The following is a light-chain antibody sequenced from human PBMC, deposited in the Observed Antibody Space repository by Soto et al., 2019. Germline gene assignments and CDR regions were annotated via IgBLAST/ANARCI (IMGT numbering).Light chain of an antibody. J-gene: IGLJ2*01. CDR2: DTA. V-gene: IGLV1-44*01. CDR1: RSNIGINA. Sequence: QPVLTQTPSASGTPGQRVTMSCSGSRSNIGINAVHWYRQLSGAAPQILIYDTAQRATGVTDRFSGSRSGTSASLTISGLKSDDEAEYHCEAWDDSLNGPVFGGGTNLTVL. CDR3: EAWDDSLNGPV.